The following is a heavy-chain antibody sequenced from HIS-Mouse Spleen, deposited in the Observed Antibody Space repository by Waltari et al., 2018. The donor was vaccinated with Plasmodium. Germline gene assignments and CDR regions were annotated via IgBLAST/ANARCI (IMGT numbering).Heavy chain of an antibody. J-gene: IGHJ4*02. CDR1: GGSISSSSNY. Sequence: QLQLQESGPGLVKPSETLSLTCTVSGGSISSSSNYWGWIRQPPGKGVEWIGSIYYSGSTCYNPSLKSRVTISVDTSKNQFSLKLSSVTAADTAVYYCARDRITGTSYFDYWGQGTLVTVSS. CDR2: IYYSGST. D-gene: IGHD1-7*01. CDR3: ARDRITGTSYFDY. V-gene: IGHV4-39*07.